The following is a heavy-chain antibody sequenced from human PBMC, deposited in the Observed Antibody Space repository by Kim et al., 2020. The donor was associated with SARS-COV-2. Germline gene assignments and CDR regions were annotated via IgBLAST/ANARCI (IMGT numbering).Heavy chain of an antibody. CDR2: ISYDGSNK. D-gene: IGHD1-26*01. CDR1: GFTFSSYG. Sequence: GGSLRLSCAASGFTFSSYGMHWVRQAPGKGLEWVAFISYDGSNKYYADSVKGRFTISRDNSKNTLYLQMNSLRAEDTAVYYCAKGSGSFFDYWGQGTLVTVSS. V-gene: IGHV3-30*18. CDR3: AKGSGSFFDY. J-gene: IGHJ4*02.